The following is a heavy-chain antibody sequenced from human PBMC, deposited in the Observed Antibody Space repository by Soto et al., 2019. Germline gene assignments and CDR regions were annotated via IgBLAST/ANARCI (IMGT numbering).Heavy chain of an antibody. CDR3: ARDFGGYCSSTRRYAFDI. Sequence: GASVKVSCKASGYTFTSYYMHWVRQAPGQGLEWMGIINPSGGSTSYAQKFQGRVTMTRDTSTSTVYMELSSLRSEDTAVYYCARDFGGYCSSTRRYAFDIWGQGTMVTVS. CDR2: INPSGGST. V-gene: IGHV1-46*01. J-gene: IGHJ3*02. D-gene: IGHD2-2*01. CDR1: GYTFTSYY.